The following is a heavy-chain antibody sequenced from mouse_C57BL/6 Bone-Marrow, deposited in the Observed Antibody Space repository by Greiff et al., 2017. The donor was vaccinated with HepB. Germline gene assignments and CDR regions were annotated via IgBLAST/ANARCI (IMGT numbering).Heavy chain of an antibody. CDR3: HSRYDYEAY. CDR2: IHPSDSVT. D-gene: IGHD2-4*01. Sequence: QVQLQQPGAELVKPGASVKVSCKASGYTFTRYWMHWVKQRPGQGLEWVGRIHPSDSVTNYNQKVKGKATLTVDKSSSTAYMQLSSLTSEDSAVYYCHSRYDYEAYCCQGTRVTVSA. CDR1: GYTFTRYW. V-gene: IGHV1-74*01. J-gene: IGHJ3*01.